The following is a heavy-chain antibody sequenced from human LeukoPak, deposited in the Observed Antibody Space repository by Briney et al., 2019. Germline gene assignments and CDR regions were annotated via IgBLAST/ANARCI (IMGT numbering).Heavy chain of an antibody. J-gene: IGHJ6*02. CDR3: ATVPYITMAEGVDYYGMDV. V-gene: IGHV1-69*13. CDR2: IIPILGTT. D-gene: IGHD3-10*01. CDR1: GYTFTSYG. Sequence: SVKVSCKASGYTFTSYGISWVRQAPGQGLEWVGGIIPILGTTNYAQRFQGRVTITADESTSTAYMELSSLRSEDTAVYYCATVPYITMAEGVDYYGMDVWGQGTTVTVSS.